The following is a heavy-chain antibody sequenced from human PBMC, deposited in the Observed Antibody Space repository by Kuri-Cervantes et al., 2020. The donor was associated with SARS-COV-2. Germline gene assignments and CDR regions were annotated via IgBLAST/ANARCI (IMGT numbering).Heavy chain of an antibody. CDR1: GYTFTSYA. CDR2: INAGNGNT. J-gene: IGHJ6*02. V-gene: IGHV1-3*01. Sequence: ASVKVSCKASGYTFTSYAMHWVRQAPGQRLEWMGWINAGNGNTKYSQKFQGRVTITADESTSTAYMELSSLRSEDTAVYYCARTAEYYDFWSGDQPGNYSYGMDVWGQGTMVTVSS. D-gene: IGHD3-3*01. CDR3: ARTAEYYDFWSGDQPGNYSYGMDV.